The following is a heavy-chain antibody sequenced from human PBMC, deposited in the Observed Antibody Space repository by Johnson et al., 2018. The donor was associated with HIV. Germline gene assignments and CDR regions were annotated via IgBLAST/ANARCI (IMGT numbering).Heavy chain of an antibody. J-gene: IGHJ3*02. CDR2: IYSGSTT. CDR1: GFNVNSNY. Sequence: VQLVESGGALVQPGGSLRLSCAASGFNVNSNYMSWVRQAPGKGLEWVSLIYSGSTTYYTDSVKGRFTISRDNSKNTLYLQMNSLRAEDTAVYYCARDPFPRFYAFDIWGQGTMVTVSS. V-gene: IGHV3-66*01. CDR3: ARDPFPRFYAFDI.